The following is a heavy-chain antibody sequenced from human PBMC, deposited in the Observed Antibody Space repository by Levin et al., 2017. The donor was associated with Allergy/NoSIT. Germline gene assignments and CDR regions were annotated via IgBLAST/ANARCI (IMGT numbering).Heavy chain of an antibody. Sequence: ASVKVSCAASGFTFSGYPMHWVRQAPGKGLEYVSAISSNGGSTYYANSVKDRFTISRDNSKNTLYLQMGSLRPEDMAVYYCARGPHLTVAPISNSWFDPWGQGTLVTVSS. CDR1: GFTFSGYP. V-gene: IGHV3-64*01. D-gene: IGHD5-12*01. J-gene: IGHJ5*02. CDR2: ISSNGGST. CDR3: ARGPHLTVAPISNSWFDP.